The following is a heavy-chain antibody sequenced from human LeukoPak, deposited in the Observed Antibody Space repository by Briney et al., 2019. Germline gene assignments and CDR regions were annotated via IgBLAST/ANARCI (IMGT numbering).Heavy chain of an antibody. Sequence: GGSLRLSCAASGFTFSSYWMSWVRQAPGKGLEWVANIKQDGSEKYYVDSVKGRFTISRDNAKNSLYLQMNSLRAEDTAVYYCARAEFGELYRFDYWGQGTLGTVSS. V-gene: IGHV3-7*01. CDR3: ARAEFGELYRFDY. CDR2: IKQDGSEK. D-gene: IGHD3-10*01. J-gene: IGHJ4*02. CDR1: GFTFSSYW.